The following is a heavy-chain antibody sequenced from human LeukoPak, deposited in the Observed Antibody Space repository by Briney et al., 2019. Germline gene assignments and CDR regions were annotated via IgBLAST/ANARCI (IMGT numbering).Heavy chain of an antibody. D-gene: IGHD1-7*01. Sequence: GGSLRLSCTASGFTFSSYSMSWIRQAPGKGLEWVANIKQDGSEKYYVDSVKGRFTISRDNAENSLYLQMNSLRAEDTAVYYCARNRYWNYENWGQGTLVTASS. J-gene: IGHJ4*02. CDR1: GFTFSSYS. CDR2: IKQDGSEK. V-gene: IGHV3-7*01. CDR3: ARNRYWNYEN.